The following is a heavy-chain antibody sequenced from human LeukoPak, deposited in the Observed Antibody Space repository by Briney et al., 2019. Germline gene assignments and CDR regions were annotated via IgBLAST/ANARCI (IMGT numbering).Heavy chain of an antibody. CDR3: SKITMVRGGGGYFDY. J-gene: IGHJ4*02. Sequence: GGSLRLSCAASGFTFSSYAMSWVRQAPGKGLEWVSPISGSGGSTYYADSVKGRFTISRDNSKNPLYLQMNSLRAEEPAVYYCSKITMVRGGGGYFDYWGQGTLVTVSS. CDR1: GFTFSSYA. D-gene: IGHD3-10*01. V-gene: IGHV3-23*01. CDR2: ISGSGGST.